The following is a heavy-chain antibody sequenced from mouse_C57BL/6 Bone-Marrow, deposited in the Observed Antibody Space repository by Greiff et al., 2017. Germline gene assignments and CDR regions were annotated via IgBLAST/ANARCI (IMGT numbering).Heavy chain of an antibody. Sequence: VQLQQSGAELVRPGASVKLSCTASGFNIKDDYMHWVKQRPEQGLEWIGWINPENGDTEYASKFQGKATITADTSSNTAYLQLSSLTSEDTAVYYCTTYGDDEKNYFDYWGQGTTLTVSS. J-gene: IGHJ2*01. CDR3: TTYGDDEKNYFDY. CDR2: INPENGDT. V-gene: IGHV14-4*01. CDR1: GFNIKDDY. D-gene: IGHD2-2*01.